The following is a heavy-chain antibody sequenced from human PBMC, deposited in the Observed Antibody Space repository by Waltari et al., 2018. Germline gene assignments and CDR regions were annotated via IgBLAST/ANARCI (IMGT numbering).Heavy chain of an antibody. Sequence: QVQVVESGGGVVQRRRSLGLSCAASDLTLRTYPMHWVRQAPGKGLEWVAVISYNGRNIYYEDSVKGRFTISRDNSKKTLYLQMSSLRAEDTAVYYCARDYCDRTNCHGMDVWGQGTTVTVSS. CDR3: ARDYCDRTNCHGMDV. D-gene: IGHD3-22*01. CDR2: ISYNGRNI. V-gene: IGHV3-30*04. CDR1: DLTLRTYP. J-gene: IGHJ6*02.